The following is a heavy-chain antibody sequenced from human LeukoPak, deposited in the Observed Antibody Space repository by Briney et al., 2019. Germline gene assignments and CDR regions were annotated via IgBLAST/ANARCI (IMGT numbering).Heavy chain of an antibody. CDR1: GGSISGSSYY. Sequence: PSETLSLTCTVSGGSISGSSYYWGWIRQPPGKGLEWIGSIYYSGSIYSYYNASLKSRVTISVDTSKNQFSLKLSSVTDADTAVYYCAREGPHDFWSGYYTGIDYWGQGTLVTISS. J-gene: IGHJ4*02. V-gene: IGHV4-39*07. CDR2: IYYSGSIYS. D-gene: IGHD3-3*01. CDR3: AREGPHDFWSGYYTGIDY.